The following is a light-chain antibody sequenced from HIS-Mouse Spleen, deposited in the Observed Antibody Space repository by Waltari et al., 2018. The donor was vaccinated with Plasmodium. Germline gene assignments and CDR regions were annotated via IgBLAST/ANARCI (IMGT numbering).Light chain of an antibody. CDR2: QDS. J-gene: IGLJ2*01. CDR3: QAWDSSTVV. CDR1: TLGAKY. V-gene: IGLV3-1*01. Sequence: SYELTHPPSVSVSPGQTASITCPGDTLGAKYAFWYQQTSGHSPVLVIYQDSKRPSVIPERFSGSNSGNTATLTISGTQAMDEADYYCQAWDSSTVVFGGGTKLTVL.